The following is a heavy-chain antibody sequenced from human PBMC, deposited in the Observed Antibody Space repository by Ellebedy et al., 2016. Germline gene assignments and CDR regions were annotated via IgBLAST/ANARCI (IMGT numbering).Heavy chain of an antibody. D-gene: IGHD3-10*01. CDR3: TRDLVD. CDR1: GFTFTDYW. J-gene: IGHJ4*02. Sequence: HTGGSLRLSCAASGFTFTDYWMHWVRQAPGKGLVWVSRINSGGGTTTYADSVKGRFTISRDNAKNTLFLQMNSLRVGDTAVYYCTRDLVDWGQGILVTVSS. V-gene: IGHV3-74*01. CDR2: INSGGGTT.